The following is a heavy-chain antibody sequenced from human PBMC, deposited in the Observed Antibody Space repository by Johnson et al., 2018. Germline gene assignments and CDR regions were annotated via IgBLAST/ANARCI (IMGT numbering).Heavy chain of an antibody. CDR3: ASGPLDMDWFDP. J-gene: IGHJ5*02. CDR2: ISSSSSYI. Sequence: EVQLVESGGGLVKPGGSLRLSCAASGFTFRSYSAKWVRQAPGQGLEWVSSISSSSSYIYYADSVKGRFTISRDNAKNSLYLQRNSLRAEDTAVYYCASGPLDMDWFDPWGQGILVTVSS. D-gene: IGHD2-2*03. V-gene: IGHV3-21*01. CDR1: GFTFRSYS.